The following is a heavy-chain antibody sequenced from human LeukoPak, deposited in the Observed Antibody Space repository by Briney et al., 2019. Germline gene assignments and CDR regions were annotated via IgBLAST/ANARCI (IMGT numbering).Heavy chain of an antibody. CDR1: GFTFSDYY. J-gene: IGHJ6*03. Sequence: GGSLRLSCAASGFTFSDYYMSWIRQAPGKGLEWVSYISSSGSTIYYADSVKGRFTISRDNAKNSLYLQMNSLRAEDTAVYYCARDRQQLVSWYYYYYMDVWGKGTTVTISS. D-gene: IGHD6-13*01. CDR3: ARDRQQLVSWYYYYYMDV. CDR2: ISSSGSTI. V-gene: IGHV3-11*04.